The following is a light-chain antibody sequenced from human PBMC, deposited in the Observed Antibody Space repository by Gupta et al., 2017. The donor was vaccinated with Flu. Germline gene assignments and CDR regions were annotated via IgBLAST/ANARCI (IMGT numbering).Light chain of an antibody. CDR2: EVS. V-gene: IGLV2-14*01. J-gene: IGLJ3*02. CDR3: SSYTSSNALV. CDR1: TSDVGGYPF. Sequence: TTSDVGGYPFVSWYQPPPGNAPNRMIYEVSNRPSGVSNRFSGSKSGNSASLTISGLQAEDEADYYCSSYTSSNALVFGGGTKLTVL.